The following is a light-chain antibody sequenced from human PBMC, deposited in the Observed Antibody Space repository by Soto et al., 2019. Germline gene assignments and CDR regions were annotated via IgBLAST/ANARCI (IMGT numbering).Light chain of an antibody. CDR1: QSVISNF. V-gene: IGKV3-20*01. CDR2: GAS. Sequence: EIVLTQSPGTLPLSPGESTPLSCRASQSVISNFLDWYQQKPGQAPRLLIYGASSRATGIPDRFSGSGSGTDFTLTISRLEPEDFAVYYCQQYESSPRTFGQGTKVEI. J-gene: IGKJ1*01. CDR3: QQYESSPRT.